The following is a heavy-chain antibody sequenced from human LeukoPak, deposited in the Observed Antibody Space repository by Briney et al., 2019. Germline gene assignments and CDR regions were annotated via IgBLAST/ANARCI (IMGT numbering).Heavy chain of an antibody. Sequence: GSLRLSCVASEFTFSDFWMSWVRQAPGKGLEWVANIKQDGTEKYYVDSVKGRFTVSRDNAKSSLDLQMNSVRAEDTAVYYCVRAIDYGYPGGYWGQGTLVTVSS. CDR1: EFTFSDFW. D-gene: IGHD4-17*01. J-gene: IGHJ4*02. V-gene: IGHV3-7*01. CDR3: VRAIDYGYPGGY. CDR2: IKQDGTEK.